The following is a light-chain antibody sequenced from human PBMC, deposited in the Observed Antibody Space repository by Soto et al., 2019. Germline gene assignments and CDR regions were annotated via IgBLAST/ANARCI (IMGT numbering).Light chain of an antibody. CDR3: QQANSFHRT. CDR2: AAS. CDR1: QGSSSC. J-gene: IGKJ3*01. V-gene: IGKV1-12*01. Sequence: DIQMTQSPSSVSASVGDRVTITCRATQGSSSCLAWYQQKPGKAPKLLIYAASSLQSGVPSSFSDSGSGTDFTLTINNLQPEDFATYYGQQANSFHRTVGPGTKVDIK.